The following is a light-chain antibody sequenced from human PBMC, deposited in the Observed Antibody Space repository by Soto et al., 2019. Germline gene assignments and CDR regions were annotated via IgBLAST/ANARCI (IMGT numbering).Light chain of an antibody. CDR3: SSYTTSSTVV. J-gene: IGLJ2*01. CDR2: DVS. CDR1: SSDVGGYNY. V-gene: IGLV2-14*03. Sequence: QSALTQPASVSGSPGQSITISCTGSSSDVGGYNYVSWYQQHHPGKAPKLMIYDVSNRPSGVSNRFSGSKSGNTASLTISGLQAEDEPDYYCSSYTTSSTVVFGGGTKVTVL.